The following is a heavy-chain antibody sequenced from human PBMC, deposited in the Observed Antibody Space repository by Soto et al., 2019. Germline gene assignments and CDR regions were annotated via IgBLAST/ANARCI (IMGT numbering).Heavy chain of an antibody. D-gene: IGHD3-10*01. Sequence: SLRLSCAASGFTFSSYAMTWVRRAPGKGLEGVSAISGSDGSTYYADSVKGRFTISRDNSKNTLYLQMNSLRAEDTAVYYCAREPRGVYGQFDYWGQGTLVTVSS. CDR3: AREPRGVYGQFDY. CDR2: ISGSDGST. CDR1: GFTFSSYA. J-gene: IGHJ4*02. V-gene: IGHV3-23*01.